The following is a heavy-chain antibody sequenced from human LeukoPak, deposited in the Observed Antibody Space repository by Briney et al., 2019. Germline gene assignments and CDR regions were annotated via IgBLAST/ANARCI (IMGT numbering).Heavy chain of an antibody. D-gene: IGHD3-3*01. V-gene: IGHV3-9*01. CDR2: ITWGRDNL. CDR1: GFIFDDYA. CDR3: ARDGPRVPTIFGTFDS. Sequence: PGGSLRLSCAVSGFIFDDYAMHWVRQAPGKGLEWVSGITWGRDNLAYAASVKGRFTISRDNAKNSLYLQMNSLGVEDTAVCYCARDGPRVPTIFGTFDSWGQGTLVTVSS. J-gene: IGHJ5*01.